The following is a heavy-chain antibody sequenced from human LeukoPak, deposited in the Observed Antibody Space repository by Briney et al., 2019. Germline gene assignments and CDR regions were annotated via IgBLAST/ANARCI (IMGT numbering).Heavy chain of an antibody. CDR3: ARQRHGPEVGATRYYYYYMDV. CDR2: INPNSGGT. D-gene: IGHD1-26*01. Sequence: GASVKVSCKASGYTFTGYYMHWVRQAPGQGLEWMGWINPNSGGTNYAQKFQGRVTMTRDTSISTAYMELSRLRSDDTAVYYCARQRHGPEVGATRYYYYYMDVWGKGTTVTVSS. J-gene: IGHJ6*03. V-gene: IGHV1-2*02. CDR1: GYTFTGYY.